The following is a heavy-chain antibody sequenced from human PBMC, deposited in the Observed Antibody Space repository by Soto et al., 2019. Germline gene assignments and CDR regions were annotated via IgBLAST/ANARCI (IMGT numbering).Heavy chain of an antibody. Sequence: PGGSLRLSCAASGFTFSSYAMHWVRQAPGKGLEWVAVISYDGSNKYYADSVKGRFTISRDNSKNTLYLQMNSLRAEDTAVYYCARDATRYGSGSYSYYYYYGMDVWGQGTTVTAP. D-gene: IGHD3-10*01. CDR1: GFTFSSYA. J-gene: IGHJ6*02. CDR3: ARDATRYGSGSYSYYYYYGMDV. CDR2: ISYDGSNK. V-gene: IGHV3-30-3*01.